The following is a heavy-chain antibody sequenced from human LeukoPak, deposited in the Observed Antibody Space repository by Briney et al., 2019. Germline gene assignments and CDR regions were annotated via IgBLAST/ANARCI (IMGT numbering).Heavy chain of an antibody. V-gene: IGHV3-30*18. CDR3: AKDSSSWYSSVYFDY. D-gene: IGHD6-13*01. CDR2: ISYDGSNK. Sequence: RALRLSCTASGMTSSNYGMHWVRQAPGKGLEWVAVISYDGSNKYYADSVKGRFTISRDNSKNTLYLQMNSLRAEDTAVYYCAKDSSSWYSSVYFDYWGQGTLVTVSS. CDR1: GMTSSNYG. J-gene: IGHJ4*02.